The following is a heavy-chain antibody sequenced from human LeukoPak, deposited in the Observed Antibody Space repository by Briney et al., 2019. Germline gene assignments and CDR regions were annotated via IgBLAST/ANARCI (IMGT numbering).Heavy chain of an antibody. CDR2: IYYSGST. Sequence: SQTLSLTCTVSGGSISSGGYYWSWIRPHPGKGLEWIGYIYYSGSTYYHPSLKSRVTISVNTSKNQFSLKLSSVTAADTAVYYCARPRGPYSSSPLDCWGQGTLVTVSS. V-gene: IGHV4-31*03. J-gene: IGHJ4*02. CDR3: ARPRGPYSSSPLDC. D-gene: IGHD6-13*01. CDR1: GGSISSGGYY.